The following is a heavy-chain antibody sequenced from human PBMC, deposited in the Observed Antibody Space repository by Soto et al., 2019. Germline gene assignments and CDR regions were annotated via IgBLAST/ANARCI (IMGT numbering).Heavy chain of an antibody. CDR3: AKLRGPVFGPVRVDGIDV. CDR2: IDSRGGGT. V-gene: IGHV3-23*01. Sequence: PGGSLRLSCAASTFTFSNYAMNWVRQAPGKGLDWVSVIDSRGGGTKYADSVKGRFITSRDNSKNILYLQMNSLRDEDTGVYNCAKLRGPVFGPVRVDGIDVWGQGTTVAVS. D-gene: IGHD3-3*01. CDR1: TFTFSNYA. J-gene: IGHJ6*02.